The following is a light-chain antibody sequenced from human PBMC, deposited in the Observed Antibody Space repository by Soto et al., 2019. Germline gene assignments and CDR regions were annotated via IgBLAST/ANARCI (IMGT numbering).Light chain of an antibody. CDR2: HNF. V-gene: IGLV1-40*01. CDR1: GSNIGTYE. Sequence: QSALTQPPSVSGAPGQSVTLSCTGSGSNIGTYEVHWYQQFPGKPPKLLIQHNFNRPSGVPDRFSGSKSGTSASLAITGLQAEDEADYYCQSYDTFLSAVVFGGGTQLTVL. J-gene: IGLJ2*01. CDR3: QSYDTFLSAVV.